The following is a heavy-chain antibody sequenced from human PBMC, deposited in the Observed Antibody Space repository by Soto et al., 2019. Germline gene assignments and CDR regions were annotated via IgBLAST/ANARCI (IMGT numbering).Heavy chain of an antibody. Sequence: EASVKVSCKASGYTFTSYGISWVRQAPGQGLEWMGWISAYNGNTNYAQKLQGRVTMTTDTSTSTAYMELRSLRSDDTAVYYCARDPREYSGYELDSNWFDPWGQGTLVTVSS. V-gene: IGHV1-18*01. J-gene: IGHJ5*02. CDR3: ARDPREYSGYELDSNWFDP. CDR2: ISAYNGNT. D-gene: IGHD5-12*01. CDR1: GYTFTSYG.